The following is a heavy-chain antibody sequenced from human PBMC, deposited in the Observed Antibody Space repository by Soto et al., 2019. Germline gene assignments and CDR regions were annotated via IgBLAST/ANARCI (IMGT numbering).Heavy chain of an antibody. V-gene: IGHV1-69*13. J-gene: IGHJ4*01. D-gene: IGHD3-22*01. Sequence: SVKVSCKASGGTFSSYAITWVRQAPGQGLEWMGGIIPIFGTANYAQKFQGRVTITADESTSTAYMELSSLRSEDTAVHYCAADYYDTSGYYFAYWGQGTLVTVSS. CDR1: GGTFSSYA. CDR2: IIPIFGTA. CDR3: AADYYDTSGYYFAY.